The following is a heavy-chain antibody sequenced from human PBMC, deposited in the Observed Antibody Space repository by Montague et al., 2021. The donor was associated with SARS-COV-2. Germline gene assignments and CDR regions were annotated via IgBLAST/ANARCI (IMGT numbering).Heavy chain of an antibody. CDR3: ARATRSIVVLNRFDP. CDR1: GGSISSGGYY. Sequence: SQTLSLTCTVSGGSISSGGYYWGWIRQPPGKGLEWIGYIYYSGSTYYNPSLKSRVTISVDTSKNQFSLKLSSVTAADTAVYYCARATRSIVVLNRFDPWGQGTLVTVSS. V-gene: IGHV4-31*03. J-gene: IGHJ5*02. D-gene: IGHD3-22*01. CDR2: IYYSGST.